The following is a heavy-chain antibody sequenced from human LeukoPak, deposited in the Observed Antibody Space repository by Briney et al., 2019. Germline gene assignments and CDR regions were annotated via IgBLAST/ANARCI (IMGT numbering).Heavy chain of an antibody. CDR1: GGTFSSYA. J-gene: IGHJ6*02. D-gene: IGHD3-9*01. CDR3: ARYLFSGYYYYYGMDV. V-gene: IGHV1-69*04. Sequence: ASVKVSCKASGGTFSSYAISWVRQAPGQGLEWMGRIIPILGIANYAQKFQGRVTITADKSTSTAYMELSSLRSEDTAVYYCARYLFSGYYYYYGMDVWGQGTTVTVSS. CDR2: IIPILGIA.